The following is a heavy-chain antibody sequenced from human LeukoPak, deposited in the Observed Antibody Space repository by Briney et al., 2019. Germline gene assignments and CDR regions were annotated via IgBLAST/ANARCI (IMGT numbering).Heavy chain of an antibody. Sequence: GGSLRLSCQASGFPFSTYAMSWVGQAPGKGREWVSAISGSGASTYYADSVKGRFTISRDNSKNTLYLQMSSLRAEDTGVYYCAKDQSYYFDYWGQGTLVTVSS. CDR1: GFPFSTYA. J-gene: IGHJ4*02. CDR2: ISGSGAST. V-gene: IGHV3-23*01. CDR3: AKDQSYYFDY.